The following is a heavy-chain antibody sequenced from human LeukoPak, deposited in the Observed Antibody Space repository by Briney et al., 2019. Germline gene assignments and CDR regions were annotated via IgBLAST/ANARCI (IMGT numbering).Heavy chain of an antibody. CDR3: ARWQHDTAFFDY. V-gene: IGHV6-1*01. CDR1: WDSVSSNSAA. D-gene: IGHD1-1*01. CDR2: TSYRSKWYN. Sequence: SQTLSLTCAISWDSVSSNSAAWNWIRQSPSRGLEWLGRTSYRSKWYNNYVVSVKSRITINPDTSKNQFSLQLKSVTPEDTAVYYCARWQHDTAFFDYWGQGTLVTVSS. J-gene: IGHJ4*02.